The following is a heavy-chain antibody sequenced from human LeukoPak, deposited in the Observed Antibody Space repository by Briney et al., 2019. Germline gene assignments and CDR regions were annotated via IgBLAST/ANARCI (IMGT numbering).Heavy chain of an antibody. Sequence: GRSLRLSCAASGFTFSSYGMHWVRQAPGKGLEWVAVISYDGSNKYYADSVKGRFTISRDNSKNTLYLQMNSLRAEDTAVYYCARGRFSYDNTGYSSFYYWGQGTLVTVSS. CDR2: ISYDGSNK. CDR1: GFTFSSYG. V-gene: IGHV3-30*03. CDR3: ARGRFSYDNTGYSSFYY. D-gene: IGHD3-22*01. J-gene: IGHJ4*02.